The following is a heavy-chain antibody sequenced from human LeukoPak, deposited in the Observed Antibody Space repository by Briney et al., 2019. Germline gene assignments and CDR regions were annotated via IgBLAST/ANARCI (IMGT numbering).Heavy chain of an antibody. V-gene: IGHV3-53*01. CDR2: IYSGGST. J-gene: IGHJ4*02. D-gene: IGHD5-12*01. CDR3: ARVGVAIDHFDY. Sequence: GGSLRLSCAASGFTVSSNYMSRVRQAPGKGLEWVSVIYSGGSTYYADSVKGRFTISRDNSKNTLYLQMNSLRAEDTAVYYCARVGVAIDHFDYWGQGTLVTVSS. CDR1: GFTVSSNY.